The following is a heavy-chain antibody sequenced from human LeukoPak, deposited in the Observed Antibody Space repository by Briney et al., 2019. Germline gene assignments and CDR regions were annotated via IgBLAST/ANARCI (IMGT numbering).Heavy chain of an antibody. V-gene: IGHV1-8*01. CDR1: GYTFTSYD. J-gene: IGHJ3*02. CDR3: ARYGFSTVWQGGWHAFDI. Sequence: ASVKVSCKASGYTFTSYDINWVRQATGQGLEWMGWMNPNSGNTGYAQKFQGRVTMTRNTSISTAYMELSSLRSEDTAVYYCARYGFSTVWQGGWHAFDIWGQGTVVTVSS. D-gene: IGHD6-13*01. CDR2: MNPNSGNT.